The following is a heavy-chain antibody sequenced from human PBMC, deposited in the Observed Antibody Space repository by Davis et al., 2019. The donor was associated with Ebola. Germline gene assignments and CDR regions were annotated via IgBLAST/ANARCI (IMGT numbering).Heavy chain of an antibody. CDR1: GFTFSNYG. CDR3: ARGFLGYCTH. Sequence: GESLKISCAATGFTFSNYGMHWVRQAPGKGLVWVSRSNSDGSSTTYADSVKGRFTISRDNAKNSLYLQMNSLRAEDTAVYYCARGFLGYCTHWGQGTLVTVSS. CDR2: SNSDGSST. V-gene: IGHV3-74*01. D-gene: IGHD2-8*01. J-gene: IGHJ4*02.